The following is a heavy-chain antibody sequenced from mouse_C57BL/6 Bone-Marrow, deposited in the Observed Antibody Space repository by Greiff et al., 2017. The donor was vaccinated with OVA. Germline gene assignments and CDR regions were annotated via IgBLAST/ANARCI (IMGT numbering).Heavy chain of an antibody. J-gene: IGHJ3*01. CDR1: GYTFTDYE. V-gene: IGHV1-15*01. CDR2: IDPETGGT. CDR3: TRGGKGFAY. Sequence: QVQLQQSGAELVRPGASVTLSCKASGYTFTDYEMHWVKQSPGHGLEWIGGIDPETGGTAYNQKFKGKAILTADKSSSTAYMQLRSLTSEDSAVYYCTRGGKGFAYWGQGTLVTVSA.